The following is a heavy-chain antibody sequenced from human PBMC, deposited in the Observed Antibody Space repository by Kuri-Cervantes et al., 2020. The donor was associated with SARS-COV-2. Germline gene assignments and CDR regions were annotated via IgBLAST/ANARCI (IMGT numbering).Heavy chain of an antibody. CDR2: IDGDGDT. Sequence: SGPTLVKPTQTLTLTCTFSGFSLSTSGVGVGWIRQPPGKALEWLARIDGDGDTYHRPSLRARLSISKDTSKNQVVLIMTNLDAVDTGTYYCARINFNVRTTDYWGRGTLVTVSS. CDR1: GFSLSTSGVG. CDR3: ARINFNVRTTDY. J-gene: IGHJ4*02. D-gene: IGHD1-1*01. V-gene: IGHV2-70*11.